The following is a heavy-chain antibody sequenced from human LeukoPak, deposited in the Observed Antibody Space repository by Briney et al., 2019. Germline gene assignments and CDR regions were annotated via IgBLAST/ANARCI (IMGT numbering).Heavy chain of an antibody. J-gene: IGHJ4*02. V-gene: IGHV3-23*01. Sequence: GGSLRLSCAASGFTFGSYAMSWVRQAPGKGLEWVSAISGSGGSTYYADSVKGRFTISRDNSKNTLYLQMNSLRAEDTAVYYCARGWYYYGSGTDYWGQGTLVTVSS. CDR2: ISGSGGST. CDR1: GFTFGSYA. CDR3: ARGWYYYGSGTDY. D-gene: IGHD3-10*01.